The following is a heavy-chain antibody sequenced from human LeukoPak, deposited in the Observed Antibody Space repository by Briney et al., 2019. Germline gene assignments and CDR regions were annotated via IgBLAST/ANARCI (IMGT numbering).Heavy chain of an antibody. D-gene: IGHD3-10*01. CDR1: GFTFSSYW. Sequence: GGSLRLSCAASGFTFSSYWMSWVRQAPGKGLEWVANIKQDGSEKYYVDSVKGRFTISRDNAKNSLYLQMNSLRAEDTAVYYCARDPLDYYGSGSYFTYYYYYYGMDVWGQGTTVTVSS. CDR2: IKQDGSEK. J-gene: IGHJ6*02. CDR3: ARDPLDYYGSGSYFTYYYYYYGMDV. V-gene: IGHV3-7*01.